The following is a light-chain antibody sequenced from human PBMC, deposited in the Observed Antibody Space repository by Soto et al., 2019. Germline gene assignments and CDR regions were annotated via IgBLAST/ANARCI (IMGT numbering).Light chain of an antibody. CDR3: QQYGSSTQT. V-gene: IGKV3-20*01. CDR2: GAS. Sequence: EIVLTQSPGTLYLSPGERVTLSCRASQSFSSAYLAWYQQKHGQAPRLLIYGASSRETGIPDRFSGSGSGTEFTLTISRLEPEDFAVYYCQQYGSSTQTFGQGTKVDIK. J-gene: IGKJ1*01. CDR1: QSFSSAY.